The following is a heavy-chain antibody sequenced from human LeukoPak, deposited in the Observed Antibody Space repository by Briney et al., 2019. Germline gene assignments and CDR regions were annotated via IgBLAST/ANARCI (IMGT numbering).Heavy chain of an antibody. Sequence: SETLSLTCTVSGGSISSYYWSWIRQPPGKGLEWIGYIYYSGSTNYSPSLESRVTMSVDTSKNQFYLKLRSVTAADTAVYYCAGVNYLAPFDYWGQGTQVTVSS. CDR1: GGSISSYY. D-gene: IGHD1-7*01. J-gene: IGHJ4*02. CDR2: IYYSGST. CDR3: AGVNYLAPFDY. V-gene: IGHV4-59*12.